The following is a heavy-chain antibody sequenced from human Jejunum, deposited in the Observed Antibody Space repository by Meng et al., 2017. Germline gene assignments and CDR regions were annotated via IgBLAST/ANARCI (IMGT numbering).Heavy chain of an antibody. V-gene: IGHV2-5*02. J-gene: IGHJ5*02. Sequence: TLKESGPTHVKPTETLTLTCTFSGFSLRTRTVGVGWLRQPPGKALECLALIYWDDDKRYNPSLKNRLSITKDTSENQVVLTMTNMDPADTATYYCAHRIAYSSDYNVGWFDPWGPGFLVTVSS. CDR3: AHRIAYSSDYNVGWFDP. CDR2: IYWDDDK. D-gene: IGHD6-25*01. CDR1: GFSLRTRTVG.